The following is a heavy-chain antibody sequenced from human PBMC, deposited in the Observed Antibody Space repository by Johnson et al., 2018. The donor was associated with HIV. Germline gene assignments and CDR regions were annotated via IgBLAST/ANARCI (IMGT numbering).Heavy chain of an antibody. V-gene: IGHV3-66*02. Sequence: VQLVESGGGLVQPGGSLRLSCAASGFTVSSNYMSWVRQAPGKGLEWVSVIYSGGSTYYADSVQGRFTISRDNSKNTLYLQMNSLRAEDTAVYYCARARDWNYGDIWGQGTMVTVSS. J-gene: IGHJ3*02. D-gene: IGHD1-7*01. CDR2: IYSGGST. CDR1: GFTVSSNY. CDR3: ARARDWNYGDI.